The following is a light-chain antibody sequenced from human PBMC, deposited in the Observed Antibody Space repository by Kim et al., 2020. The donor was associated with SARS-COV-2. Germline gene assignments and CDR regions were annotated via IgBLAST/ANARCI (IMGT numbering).Light chain of an antibody. V-gene: IGKV3-15*01. Sequence: EIVMTQSPSTLSVSPGERVTLSCGASQSVGRRMAWYLQKHGQAPRVLIYDAFTRASGIPARFSGSGSATDFTLTISSLQSEDLGVYYCQQYSELWTFGQGTKGEIK. CDR2: DAF. J-gene: IGKJ1*01. CDR1: QSVGRR. CDR3: QQYSELWT.